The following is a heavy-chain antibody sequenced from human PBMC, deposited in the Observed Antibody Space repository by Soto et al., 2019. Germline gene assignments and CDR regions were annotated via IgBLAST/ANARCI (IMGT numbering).Heavy chain of an antibody. J-gene: IGHJ6*02. CDR3: AGKRAGYYYGMDV. V-gene: IGHV5-10-1*01. CDR2: IDPSDSYT. Sequence: GESLKISCKGSGYSFTSYWISWVRQMPGKGLEWMGRIDPSDSYTNYSPSFQGHVTISADKSTSTAYLQWSSLKASDTAMYYCAGKRAGYYYGMDVWGQGTTVTVSS. CDR1: GYSFTSYW.